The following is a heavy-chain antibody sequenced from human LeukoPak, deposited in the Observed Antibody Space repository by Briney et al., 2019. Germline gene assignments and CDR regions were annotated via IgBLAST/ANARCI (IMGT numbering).Heavy chain of an antibody. CDR3: ARVVGLTGYSSSWYSGYYYYMDV. J-gene: IGHJ6*03. V-gene: IGHV1-69*06. D-gene: IGHD6-13*01. Sequence: SVKVSCKGSGGTFSNHAISWVRQAPGQGLEWVGGIIPIFGTANYAQKFQDRVTITADKSTSTAYMELSSLRSEDTAVYYCARVVGLTGYSSSWYSGYYYYMDVWGKGTTVTVSS. CDR1: GGTFSNHA. CDR2: IIPIFGTA.